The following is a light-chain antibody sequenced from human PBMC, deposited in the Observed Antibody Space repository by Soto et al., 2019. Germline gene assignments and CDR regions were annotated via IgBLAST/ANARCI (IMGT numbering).Light chain of an antibody. CDR3: RSYDNSLRDYRV. CDR1: SSNIGAGYD. CDR2: GNN. Sequence: QSVLTQPPSVSGAPGQMVSISCTGSSSNIGAGYDVHWYQQLPGTAPKLLIYGNNNRPSGVPDRFSGSKSGTSASLAITGLQTEDEADYYCRSYDNSLRDYRVFGGGTKLTVL. V-gene: IGLV1-40*01. J-gene: IGLJ3*02.